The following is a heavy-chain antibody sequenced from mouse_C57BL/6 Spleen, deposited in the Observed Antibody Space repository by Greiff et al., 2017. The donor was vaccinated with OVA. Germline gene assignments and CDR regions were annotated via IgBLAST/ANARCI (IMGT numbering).Heavy chain of an antibody. V-gene: IGHV1-4*01. D-gene: IGHD1-1*01. CDR2: INPSSGYT. Sequence: VHLVESGAELARPGASVKMSCKASGYTFTSYTMHWVKQRPGQGLEWIGYINPSSGYTKYNQKFKDKATLTADKSSSTAYLQLSSLTSEDSAGYYCARGGYYYGSSLAWFAYWGQGTLVTVSA. CDR1: GYTFTSYT. CDR3: ARGGYYYGSSLAWFAY. J-gene: IGHJ3*01.